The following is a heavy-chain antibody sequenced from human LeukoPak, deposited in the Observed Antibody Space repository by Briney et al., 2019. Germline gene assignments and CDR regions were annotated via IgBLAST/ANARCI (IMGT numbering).Heavy chain of an antibody. Sequence: PSETLSLTCTVSGGSISSSSYYWGWIRQPPGKGLEWIGSIYYSGSTYYNPSLKSRVTISVDTSKNQFSLKLSSVTAADTAVYYCAKSGGYGLIDYWGQGTLVTVSS. J-gene: IGHJ4*02. D-gene: IGHD1-26*01. CDR1: GGSISSSSYY. CDR3: AKSGGYGLIDY. CDR2: IYYSGST. V-gene: IGHV4-39*01.